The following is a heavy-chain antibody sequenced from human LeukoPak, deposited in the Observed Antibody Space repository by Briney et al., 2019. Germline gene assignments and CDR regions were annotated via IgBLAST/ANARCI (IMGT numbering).Heavy chain of an antibody. CDR3: AKPLTAAGKVDWYFDL. CDR1: GFTFSSYA. CDR2: ISGSGGST. J-gene: IGHJ2*01. V-gene: IGHV3-23*01. D-gene: IGHD6-13*01. Sequence: GGSLRLSCAASGFTFSSYAMSWVRQAPGKGLEWVSAISGSGGSTYYADSVKGRFTISRDNSKNTLYLQMISLRAEDTAVYYCAKPLTAAGKVDWYFDLWGRGTLVTVSS.